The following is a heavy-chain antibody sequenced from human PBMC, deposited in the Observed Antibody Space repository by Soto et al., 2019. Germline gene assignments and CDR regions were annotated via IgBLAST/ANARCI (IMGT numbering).Heavy chain of an antibody. D-gene: IGHD3-3*01. Sequence: GGSLRLSCAASGFSFGSYALSWVRQAPGKGLEWVSTISGSDGKTFYADSVKGRFSISRDTSQSTLYLQMNSLRADDTAMYYCARWSYLDYWGQGTPVTVS. CDR2: ISGSDGKT. CDR3: ARWSYLDY. J-gene: IGHJ4*02. CDR1: GFSFGSYA. V-gene: IGHV3-23*01.